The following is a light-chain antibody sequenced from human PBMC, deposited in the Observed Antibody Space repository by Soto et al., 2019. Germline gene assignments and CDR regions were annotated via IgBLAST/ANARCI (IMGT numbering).Light chain of an antibody. CDR1: SSNIGNNA. Sequence: QSVLTQPPSVSEAPRQRVTISCSGSSSNIGNNAVNWYQQLPGKAPKLLIYYNDLLPSGVSDRFSGSKSGTSASLAISGLQSEYEADYYCVAWDDSLNAYVFGTATKVTVL. J-gene: IGLJ1*01. V-gene: IGLV1-36*01. CDR3: VAWDDSLNAYV. CDR2: YND.